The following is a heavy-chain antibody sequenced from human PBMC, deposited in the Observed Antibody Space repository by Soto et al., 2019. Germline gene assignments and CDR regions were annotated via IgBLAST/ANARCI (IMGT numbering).Heavy chain of an antibody. CDR3: ARDLFGGIR. D-gene: IGHD2-15*01. CDR1: GYTFTVYY. V-gene: IGHV1-2*02. Sequence: ASVKVSCKASGYTFTVYYMHWVRQAPGQGLEWMGWINPNSGGTNYAQKFQGRVTITADESTSTAYMELSSLRSEDTAVYYCARDLFGGIRWGQGTLVTVSS. J-gene: IGHJ4*02. CDR2: INPNSGGT.